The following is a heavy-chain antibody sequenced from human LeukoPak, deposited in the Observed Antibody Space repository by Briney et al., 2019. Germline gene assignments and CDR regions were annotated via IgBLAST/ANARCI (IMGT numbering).Heavy chain of an antibody. Sequence: SGGSLRLSCAVSGFTFSSYAISWVRQPPGTGLQWVSAISGSGYNTYYADSVKGRFTISRDNSKSTLYLQIDSLRAEDTAVYYCARDAYCTSASCRRDFDSWGQGTLVTVSS. CDR2: ISGSGYNT. CDR1: GFTFSSYA. J-gene: IGHJ4*02. CDR3: ARDAYCTSASCRRDFDS. D-gene: IGHD2-2*01. V-gene: IGHV3-23*01.